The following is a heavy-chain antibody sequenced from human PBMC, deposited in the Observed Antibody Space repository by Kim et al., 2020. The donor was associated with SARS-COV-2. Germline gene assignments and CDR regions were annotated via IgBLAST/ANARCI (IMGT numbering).Heavy chain of an antibody. V-gene: IGHV3-48*03. Sequence: GGSLRLSCAASGFTFSSYEMNWVRQAPGKGLEWVSYISSSGSTIYYADSVKGRFTISRDNAKNSLYLQMNSLRAEDTAVYYCARSYTIFAHFDIWGQGTMVTVSS. CDR3: ARSYTIFAHFDI. J-gene: IGHJ3*02. CDR1: GFTFSSYE. CDR2: ISSSGSTI. D-gene: IGHD3-3*01.